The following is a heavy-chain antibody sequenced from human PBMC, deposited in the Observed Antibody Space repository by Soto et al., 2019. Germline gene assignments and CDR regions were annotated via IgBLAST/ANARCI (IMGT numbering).Heavy chain of an antibody. J-gene: IGHJ6*02. CDR2: INYDGYS. CDR3: ARHGFGPLHGLVDV. Sequence: QVQLQESGPGLVKPSETLSLTCTVSGGSITNYYCSWFRQPPGKGLEWIGYINYDGYSAYNLSLKRQVTLSMDASKTQFSLMLESVTATDTAAYYCARHGFGPLHGLVDVWGPGTTVIVSS. V-gene: IGHV4-59*08. D-gene: IGHD3-10*01. CDR1: GGSITNYY.